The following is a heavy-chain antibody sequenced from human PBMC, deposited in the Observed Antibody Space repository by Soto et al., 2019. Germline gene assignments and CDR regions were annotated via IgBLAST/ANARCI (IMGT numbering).Heavy chain of an antibody. J-gene: IGHJ3*02. CDR3: ARGRRYAYNLFGVSKPI. Sequence: SETLSLTCAVSGGSFSGYYWSWIRQPPGKGLEWIGEINHSGSANYNPSLKSRVTISVDTSKNKFSLKLSSVTAADTAVYYCARGRRYAYNLFGVSKPIWGQGTMVTV. CDR1: GGSFSGYY. V-gene: IGHV4-34*01. D-gene: IGHD2-2*01. CDR2: INHSGSA.